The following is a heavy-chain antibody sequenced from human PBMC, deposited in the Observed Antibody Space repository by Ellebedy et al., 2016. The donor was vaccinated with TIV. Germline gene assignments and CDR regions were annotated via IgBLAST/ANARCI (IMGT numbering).Heavy chain of an antibody. V-gene: IGHV3-43D*03. Sequence: GGSLRLSCAASGFTFDDYAMHWVRQAPGKGLEWVSLISWDGGSTYYADSVKGRFTISRDSSKNSLFLQMNSLRSEDTATYYCVKDRFSGYDGFDVWGQGTTVTVSS. J-gene: IGHJ6*02. CDR3: VKDRFSGYDGFDV. CDR2: ISWDGGST. D-gene: IGHD5-12*01. CDR1: GFTFDDYA.